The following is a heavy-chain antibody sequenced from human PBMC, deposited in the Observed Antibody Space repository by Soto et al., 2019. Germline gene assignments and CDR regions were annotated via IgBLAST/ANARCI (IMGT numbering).Heavy chain of an antibody. CDR2: ISSSSSYI. J-gene: IGHJ4*02. CDR3: ARAGYGERPHIDY. Sequence: EVQLVESGGGLVKPGGSLRLSCAASGFTFSSYSMNWVRQAPGKGLEWVSSISSSSSYIYYADSVKGRFTISRDNAKNSLYLQMNSLRAEDTAVYYCARAGYGERPHIDYWGQGTLVTVSS. CDR1: GFTFSSYS. V-gene: IGHV3-21*01. D-gene: IGHD4-17*01.